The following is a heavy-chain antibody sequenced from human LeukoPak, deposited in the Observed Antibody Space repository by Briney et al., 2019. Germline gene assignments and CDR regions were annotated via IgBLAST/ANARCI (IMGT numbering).Heavy chain of an antibody. CDR2: IWYDGSNK. J-gene: IGHJ4*02. CDR3: ARDGPNTAMVSTSFDY. Sequence: TGGSLRLSCAGSGFTFSSYGMHWVRQAPGKGLEGVAVIWYDGSNKYYADSVKGRFTISRDNSKNTLYLQMNSLRAEDTAVYYCARDGPNTAMVSTSFDYWGQGTLVTVSS. D-gene: IGHD5-18*01. CDR1: GFTFSSYG. V-gene: IGHV3-33*01.